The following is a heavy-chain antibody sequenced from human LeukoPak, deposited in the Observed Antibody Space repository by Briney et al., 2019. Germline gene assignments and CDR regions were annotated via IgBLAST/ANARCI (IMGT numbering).Heavy chain of an antibody. CDR1: GFTFGNYA. CDR2: ISGGNGNTYYA. J-gene: IGHJ5*02. V-gene: IGHV3-23*01. CDR3: ARNDYGDWFDP. Sequence: GGSLRLSCAASGFTFGNYAMSWVRQSPGKGLEWVSAISGGNGNTYYAYYADSVRGRFTISRDSSKNTLYLQMNSLRAEDTAVYYCARNDYGDWFDPWGQGTLVTVSS. D-gene: IGHD4-17*01.